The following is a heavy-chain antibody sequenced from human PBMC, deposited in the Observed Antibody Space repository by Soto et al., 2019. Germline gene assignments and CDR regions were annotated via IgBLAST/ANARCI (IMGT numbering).Heavy chain of an antibody. Sequence: EVELVESGGGLVQPGGSLRLSCAASGFNVSTKYMSWVRQAPGKGLEWVSVIYSGGSTYYADSVKGRFTISRHNSKNTIYLQMNSLRPEDTAVYYCARVKDLIWVPEFDLWGRGTLVTVSS. CDR3: ARVKDLIWVPEFDL. J-gene: IGHJ2*01. V-gene: IGHV3-53*04. CDR2: IYSGGST. D-gene: IGHD3-16*01. CDR1: GFNVSTKY.